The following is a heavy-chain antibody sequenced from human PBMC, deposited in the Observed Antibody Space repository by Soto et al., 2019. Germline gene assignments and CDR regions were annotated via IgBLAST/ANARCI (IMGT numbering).Heavy chain of an antibody. CDR1: GISLSNARTG. J-gene: IGHJ4*02. V-gene: IGHV2-26*01. CDR3: GLILRNHHHPPDY. Sequence: SGPTLVNPTDTPTLTCTVSGISLSNARTGVSWIRQPPGKALEWLAHIFSNDEKSYRTSLKSRLTISKDTSKSQVVLTKTNVDPVDTATYYCGLILRNHHHPPDYWGQRILVTVSS. CDR2: IFSNDEK.